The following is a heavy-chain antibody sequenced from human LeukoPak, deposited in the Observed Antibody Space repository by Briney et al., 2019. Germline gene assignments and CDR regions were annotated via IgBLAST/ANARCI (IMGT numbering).Heavy chain of an antibody. D-gene: IGHD6-6*01. Sequence: SETLSLTCTVSGGSISSYYWSWIRQPAGKGLEWIGRIYTSGSTNYNPSLKSRVTMSVDTSKNQFSLKLSSVTAADTAVYYCARVKVDIAARPHGVEYNWFDPWGQGTLVTVSS. V-gene: IGHV4-4*07. CDR3: ARVKVDIAARPHGVEYNWFDP. CDR2: IYTSGST. CDR1: GGSISSYY. J-gene: IGHJ5*02.